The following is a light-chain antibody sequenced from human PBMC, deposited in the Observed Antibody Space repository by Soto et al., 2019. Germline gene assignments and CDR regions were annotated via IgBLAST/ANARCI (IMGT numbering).Light chain of an antibody. J-gene: IGKJ5*01. V-gene: IGKV3-15*01. CDR3: QQYGYSPIT. Sequence: EIVMTQSPAALSVTPGESATLSCRASQSISGNLAWYQQKPGLAPRLLIYHTSTRATGVPARFSGSGSGTDFTLSISRLEPEDFAVYYCQQYGYSPITFGQGTRLEIK. CDR2: HTS. CDR1: QSISGN.